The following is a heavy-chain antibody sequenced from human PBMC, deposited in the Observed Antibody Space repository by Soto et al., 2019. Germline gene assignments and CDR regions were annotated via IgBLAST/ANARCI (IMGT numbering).Heavy chain of an antibody. D-gene: IGHD3-3*01. Sequence: GASVKVSCKASGGTFSSYAISWVRQAPGQGLEWMGGIIPIFGTANYAQKFQGRVTITADESTSTAYMELSSVRSEDTAVYYCAIGGSLIYYYYYGMDVWGQGTTVTVSS. V-gene: IGHV1-69*13. CDR2: IIPIFGTA. CDR3: AIGGSLIYYYYYGMDV. J-gene: IGHJ6*02. CDR1: GGTFSSYA.